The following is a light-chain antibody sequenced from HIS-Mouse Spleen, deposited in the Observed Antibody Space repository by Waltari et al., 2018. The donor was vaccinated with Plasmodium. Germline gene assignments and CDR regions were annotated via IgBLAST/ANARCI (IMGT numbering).Light chain of an antibody. Sequence: IVMTQSPATLSVSPGERSTLSCRASQSVSSNLAWYQQKPGQAPRHLIYGASTRATGSPARFSGSGSGTEFTLTISSLQSEDVAVYYCQQYNNWPPLTFGGGTKVEIK. J-gene: IGKJ4*01. CDR3: QQYNNWPPLT. V-gene: IGKV3-15*01. CDR2: GAS. CDR1: QSVSSN.